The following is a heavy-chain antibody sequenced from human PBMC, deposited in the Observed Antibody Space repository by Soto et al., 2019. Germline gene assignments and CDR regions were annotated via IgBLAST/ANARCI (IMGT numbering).Heavy chain of an antibody. CDR3: ARRGVRPAHYGMDV. V-gene: IGHV1-2*02. CDR1: SFTGYY. Sequence: SFTGYYMHWVRQAPGQGLEWMGWINPNSGGTNYAQKFQGRVTMTRDTSISTAYMELSRLRSDDTAVYYCARRGVRPAHYGMDVWGQGTTVTVSS. CDR2: INPNSGGT. J-gene: IGHJ6*02. D-gene: IGHD2-21*01.